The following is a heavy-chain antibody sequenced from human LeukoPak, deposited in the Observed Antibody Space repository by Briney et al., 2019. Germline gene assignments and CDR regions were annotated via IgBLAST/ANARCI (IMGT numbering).Heavy chain of an antibody. CDR2: VIHSGAT. CDR3: ARGYDSGGYYAYFDY. CDR1: GGSFRGYN. Sequence: SETLSLTCTVYGGSFRGYNWTWIRQSPGKGLQWIGEVIHSGATNYNPSLTSRLIISVDTSRNQFSLKLSSVTAADTAVYYCARGYDSGGYYAYFDYWGQGALVTVSS. V-gene: IGHV4-34*12. D-gene: IGHD3-22*01. J-gene: IGHJ4*02.